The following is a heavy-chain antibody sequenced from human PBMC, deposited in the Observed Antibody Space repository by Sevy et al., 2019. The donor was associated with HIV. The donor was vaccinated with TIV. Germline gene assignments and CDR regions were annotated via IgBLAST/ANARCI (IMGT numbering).Heavy chain of an antibody. D-gene: IGHD5-12*01. CDR3: ARDLRAYSGYDTDYYYYYMDV. V-gene: IGHV4-59*01. CDR2: WIGYSGST. CDR1: GGSINSYR. J-gene: IGHJ6*03. Sequence: SETLSLICTVSGGSINSYRWSWVRQPPGKGLEWIGQWIGYSGSTDYNPSLKSRVSISADTSDNELYLELSSVTAEDTAMYFCARDLRAYSGYDTDYYYYYMDVWGKGTTVTVSS.